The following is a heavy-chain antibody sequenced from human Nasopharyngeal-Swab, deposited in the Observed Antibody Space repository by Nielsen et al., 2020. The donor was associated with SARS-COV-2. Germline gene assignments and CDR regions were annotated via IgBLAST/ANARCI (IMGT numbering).Heavy chain of an antibody. V-gene: IGHV3-23*01. CDR3: AKAPYLRGLDV. CDR2: ISGSGDTT. Sequence: GGSLRLSCAASGFTFNSYAMSWVRQAPGKGLEWVSIISGSGDTTYYADSAKDRFTISRDNSKNTLYLQTNSLRVEDTAVYYCAKAPYLRGLDVWGQGTTVTVSS. D-gene: IGHD2-21*01. J-gene: IGHJ6*02. CDR1: GFTFNSYA.